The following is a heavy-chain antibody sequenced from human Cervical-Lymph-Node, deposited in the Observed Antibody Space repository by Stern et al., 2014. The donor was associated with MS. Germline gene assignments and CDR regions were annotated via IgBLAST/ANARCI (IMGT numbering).Heavy chain of an antibody. Sequence: VHLVESGGGVVQPGWSLRLSCVASGFTFSSYGMHWVRQAPVKGLEWGAVLWYDGSNKYYADSVKGRFTISRDNSKNTLYLQMNSLRAEDTAVYYCARDRGGKGPVDYWGQGTLVTVSS. V-gene: IGHV3-33*01. CDR3: ARDRGGKGPVDY. CDR2: LWYDGSNK. J-gene: IGHJ4*02. CDR1: GFTFSSYG. D-gene: IGHD3-10*01.